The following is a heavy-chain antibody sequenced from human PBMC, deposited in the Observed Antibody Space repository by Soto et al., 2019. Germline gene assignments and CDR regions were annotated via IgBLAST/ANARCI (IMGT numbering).Heavy chain of an antibody. Sequence: QVQLVQSGAEVKKPGSSVKVSCKASGGTFSSYAISWMRQAPGQGLEWMGGIIPIFGTANYAQKFQGRVTITADESTSTADMELSSLRSEDTAVYYCARGRRRYYYDSSGYYSTPFFDYWGQGTLVTVSS. CDR2: IIPIFGTA. CDR3: ARGRRRYYYDSSGYYSTPFFDY. D-gene: IGHD3-22*01. J-gene: IGHJ4*02. CDR1: GGTFSSYA. V-gene: IGHV1-69*01.